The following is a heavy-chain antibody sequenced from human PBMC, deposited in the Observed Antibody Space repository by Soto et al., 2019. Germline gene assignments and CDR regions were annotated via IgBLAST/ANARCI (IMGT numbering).Heavy chain of an antibody. CDR3: AQRRGXLLTGHYYFDF. J-gene: IGHJ4*02. D-gene: IGHD3-9*01. CDR2: ISWDGEK. CDR1: GFSLNTRGVG. V-gene: IGHV2-5*02. Sequence: QITLKESGPPLMKPTQTLTLTCTFSGFSLNTRGVGVGWIRQPPGKALEWLALISWDGEKRYRPSLKTRLTVTKDTSENQVVLTMTNMDPVDTATYYCAQRRGXLLTGHYYFDFWGQGTLVTVSS.